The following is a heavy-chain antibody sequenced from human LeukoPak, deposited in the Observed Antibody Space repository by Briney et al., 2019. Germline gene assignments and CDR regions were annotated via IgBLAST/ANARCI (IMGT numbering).Heavy chain of an antibody. CDR2: IYPGDSDT. CDR1: GYTLTSFW. V-gene: IGHV5-51*01. Sequence: GESLKISCKGSGYTLTSFWIGWVRQMPGKGLEWMASIYPGDSDTTYSPSSQGQVTISADKSSSTAYLRLSSLKASDTAIYYCVRGWWSFDYWGQGSLVTVSS. CDR3: VRGWWSFDY. J-gene: IGHJ4*02. D-gene: IGHD3-16*01.